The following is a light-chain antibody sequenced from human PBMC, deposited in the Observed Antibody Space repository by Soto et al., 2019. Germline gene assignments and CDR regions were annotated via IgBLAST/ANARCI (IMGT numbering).Light chain of an antibody. J-gene: IGLJ1*01. Sequence: QSVLTQPPSASGSLGQSVTISCTGTSSDIGTYDYVSWYQQHPGRAPELIIFEVSKRPLGVPDRFSGSKSGNTASLIVSGLQPDDEAEYHCTSYTGDDFTFVFGTGTNVTVL. CDR2: EVS. CDR3: TSYTGDDFTFV. V-gene: IGLV2-8*01. CDR1: SSDIGTYDY.